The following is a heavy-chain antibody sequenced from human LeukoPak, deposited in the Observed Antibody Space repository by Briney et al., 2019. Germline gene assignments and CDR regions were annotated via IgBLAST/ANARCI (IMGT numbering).Heavy chain of an antibody. J-gene: IGHJ5*02. D-gene: IGHD6-19*01. CDR1: GGSISSSY. CDR3: ARDGLVSGWGGFNP. CDR2: IHISGST. Sequence: PSETLSLTCTVSGGSISSSYWSWIRQPAGKGLEWIGRIHISGSTNYNPSLKTRVTLSVDTSKNQFCLNLSSVTAADTAVYYCARDGLVSGWGGFNPWGQGTLVTVSS. V-gene: IGHV4-4*07.